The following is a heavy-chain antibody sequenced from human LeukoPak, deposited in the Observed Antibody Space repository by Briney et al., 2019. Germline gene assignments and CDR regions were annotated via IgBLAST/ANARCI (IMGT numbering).Heavy chain of an antibody. D-gene: IGHD6-6*01. CDR2: ISSSGSTI. CDR3: VRGPSFYYYYYDMDV. V-gene: IGHV3-48*03. Sequence: GGSLRLSCAASGFTFSSYEMNWVRQAPGKGLEWVSYISSSGSTIYYADSVKGRFTISRDNDKKTMYLQMSSLRAEDTAVYYCVRGPSFYYYYYDMDVWGQGTTVTVSS. CDR1: GFTFSSYE. J-gene: IGHJ6*02.